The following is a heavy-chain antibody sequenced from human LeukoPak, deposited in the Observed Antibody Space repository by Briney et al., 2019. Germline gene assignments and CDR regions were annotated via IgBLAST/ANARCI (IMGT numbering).Heavy chain of an antibody. D-gene: IGHD3-22*01. Sequence: GGSLRLSCAASGLTFSGYYMNWIRQAPGKGLEWVSYISGSGATIYYADSVKGRFTISRDNAKSSLYLQMNSLRDEDTAVYYCARTAPDHYDSNVHYTPDYWGQGTLVTVSS. CDR3: ARTAPDHYDSNVHYTPDY. V-gene: IGHV3-11*01. CDR1: GLTFSGYY. J-gene: IGHJ4*02. CDR2: ISGSGATI.